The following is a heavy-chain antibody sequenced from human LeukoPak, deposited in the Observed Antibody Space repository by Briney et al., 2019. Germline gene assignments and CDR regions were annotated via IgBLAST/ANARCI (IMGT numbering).Heavy chain of an antibody. Sequence: GGSLRLSCAASGFSFWNYWMSWVRQAPGKGLEWVSSISSSSSYIYYADSVKGRFTISRDNAKNSLYLQMNSLRAEDTAVYYCAIGRRGGASPLDYWGQGTLVTVSS. V-gene: IGHV3-21*01. CDR3: AIGRRGGASPLDY. J-gene: IGHJ4*02. CDR1: GFSFWNYW. CDR2: ISSSSSYI. D-gene: IGHD1-26*01.